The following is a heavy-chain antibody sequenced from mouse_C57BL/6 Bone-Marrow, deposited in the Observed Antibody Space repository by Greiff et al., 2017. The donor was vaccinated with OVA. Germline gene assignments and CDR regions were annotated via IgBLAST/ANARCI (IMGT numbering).Heavy chain of an antibody. D-gene: IGHD2-4*01. CDR3: VRRYDYDEDWFAY. J-gene: IGHJ3*01. V-gene: IGHV10-1*01. CDR1: GFSFNTYA. CDR2: IRSKSNNYAT. Sequence: EVQVVESGGGLVQPKGSLKLSCAASGFSFNTYAMNWVRQAPGKGLEWVARIRSKSNNYATYYADSVKDRFTISRDDSESMLYLQMNNLKTEDTAMYYCVRRYDYDEDWFAYWGQGTLVTVSA.